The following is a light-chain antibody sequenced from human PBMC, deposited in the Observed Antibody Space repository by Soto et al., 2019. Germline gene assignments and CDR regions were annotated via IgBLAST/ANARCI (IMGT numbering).Light chain of an antibody. V-gene: IGKV3-15*01. CDR1: QSAISN. CDR3: HQYYKWPLT. CDR2: DAS. Sequence: EIVMTHSPATLSVSPWERVTLSCRASQSAISNLAWYQQKPGQTPRLLIYDASTRATDIPARFSGSGSGTDFTLTISSLLSEDFAVYYCHQYYKWPLTFGGGTKVDIK. J-gene: IGKJ4*01.